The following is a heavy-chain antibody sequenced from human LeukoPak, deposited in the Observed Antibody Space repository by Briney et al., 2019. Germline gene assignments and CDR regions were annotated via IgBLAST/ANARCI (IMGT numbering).Heavy chain of an antibody. J-gene: IGHJ4*02. D-gene: IGHD1-26*01. Sequence: SETLSLTCTVSGGSISSSSYYWGWLRQPPGTGLEWIGSIYYSGSTYYNPSLKSRVTISVDTSKNQFSLKLSSVTAADTAVYYCARDRPPRVGATMDYWGQGTLVTVSS. CDR3: ARDRPPRVGATMDY. CDR1: GGSISSSSYY. V-gene: IGHV4-39*07. CDR2: IYYSGST.